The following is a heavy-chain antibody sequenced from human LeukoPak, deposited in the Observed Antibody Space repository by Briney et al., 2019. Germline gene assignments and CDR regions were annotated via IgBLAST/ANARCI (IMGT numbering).Heavy chain of an antibody. CDR2: IYHSGST. J-gene: IGHJ6*03. D-gene: IGHD6-13*01. Sequence: TSETLSLTCAVSGYSISSGYYWGWIRQPPGKGLECIGSIYHSGSTYYNPSLKSRVTISVDTSKNQFSLKLSSVTAADTAVYYCATKTAAGNYYYYYMDVWGKGTTVTVSS. CDR1: GYSISSGYY. CDR3: ATKTAAGNYYYYYMDV. V-gene: IGHV4-38-2*01.